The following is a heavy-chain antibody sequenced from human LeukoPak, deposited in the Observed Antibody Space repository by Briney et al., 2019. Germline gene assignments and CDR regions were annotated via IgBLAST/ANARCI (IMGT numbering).Heavy chain of an antibody. Sequence: GASVKVSCKASGGTFSSYASSWVRQAPGQGLEWMGRIIPILGIANSAQKFQGRVTITADKSTSTAYMELSSLRSEDTAVYYCARDQGDYGDYVYYYGMDVWGQGTTVTVSS. CDR2: IIPILGIA. D-gene: IGHD4-17*01. V-gene: IGHV1-69*04. J-gene: IGHJ6*02. CDR3: ARDQGDYGDYVYYYGMDV. CDR1: GGTFSSYA.